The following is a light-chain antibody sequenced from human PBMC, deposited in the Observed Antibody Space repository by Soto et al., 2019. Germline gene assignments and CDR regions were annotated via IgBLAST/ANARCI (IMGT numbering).Light chain of an antibody. Sequence: EIVLTQSPGTRSLSPGERATLSCRASQSVSSSYLAWYQQKPGQAPRLLIYGASSRATGIPDRFSGSGSGTDFTLTINRLEPEDFAVYYCHQYGSSPYTFGQGTKLEI. J-gene: IGKJ2*01. CDR2: GAS. CDR3: HQYGSSPYT. V-gene: IGKV3-20*01. CDR1: QSVSSSY.